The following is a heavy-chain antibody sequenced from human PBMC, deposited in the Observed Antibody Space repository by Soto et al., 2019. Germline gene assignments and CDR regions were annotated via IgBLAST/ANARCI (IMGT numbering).Heavy chain of an antibody. CDR2: IRQDGSEK. Sequence: QPGGSLRLSCVGSGFTFSSNWMTWVRQAPGKGLEWVGNIRQDGSEKNYVDSVKGRFTISRDNTKNSLYLQMNSLRAEDTAVYYCARTPWDGYTGYYFDYWGQGTLVTVSS. V-gene: IGHV3-7*02. CDR1: GFTFSSNW. J-gene: IGHJ4*02. D-gene: IGHD5-18*01. CDR3: ARTPWDGYTGYYFDY.